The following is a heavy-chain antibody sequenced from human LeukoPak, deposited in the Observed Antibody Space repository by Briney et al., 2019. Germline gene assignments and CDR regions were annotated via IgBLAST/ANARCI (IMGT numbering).Heavy chain of an antibody. Sequence: GGSLRLSCAASGFTFSSYAMSWVRQAPGKGLEWVSAISGSGGSGGSTYYTDSVKGRFTISRDNSKNTLYLQMNCLRAEDTAVYYCAKPARTDAFDVWGQGTMITVSS. J-gene: IGHJ3*01. CDR2: ISGSGGSGGST. CDR1: GFTFSSYA. D-gene: IGHD1-14*01. V-gene: IGHV3-23*01. CDR3: AKPARTDAFDV.